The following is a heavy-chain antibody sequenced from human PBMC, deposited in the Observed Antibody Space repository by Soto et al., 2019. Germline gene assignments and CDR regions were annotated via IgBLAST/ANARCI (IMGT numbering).Heavy chain of an antibody. V-gene: IGHV4-28*01. D-gene: IGHD1-26*01. CDR1: GYSISSSNW. J-gene: IGHJ4*02. Sequence: PSETLSLTCAVSGYSISSSNWWGWIRQPPGKGLEWIGYIYYSGTTYYNPSLKSRVTMSVDTSKIQFSLKLTSVTAVDTAVYYCARREIQGPIDYWGQGTLVTVSS. CDR2: IYYSGTT. CDR3: ARREIQGPIDY.